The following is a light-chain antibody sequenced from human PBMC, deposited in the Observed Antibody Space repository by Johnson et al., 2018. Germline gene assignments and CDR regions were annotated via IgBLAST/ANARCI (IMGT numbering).Light chain of an antibody. CDR3: GTWDSSLSAGKV. Sequence: QSVLTQPPSVSAAPGQKVTISCSGSSSNIGNNYVSWYQQLPGTAPKLLIYENNKRPSGIPDRISGSKSGTSATLGITGLQTGDEADYYCGTWDSSLSAGKVFGTGTQFTVL. V-gene: IGLV1-51*02. CDR2: ENN. J-gene: IGLJ1*01. CDR1: SSNIGNNY.